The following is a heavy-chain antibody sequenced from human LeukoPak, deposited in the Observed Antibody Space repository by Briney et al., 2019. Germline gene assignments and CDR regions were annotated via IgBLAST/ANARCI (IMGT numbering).Heavy chain of an antibody. Sequence: SETLSLTCTVSGGSISSSSYYWSWIRQPPGKGLEWIGEINHSGSTNYNPSLKSRVTISVDTSKNQFSLKLSSVTAADTAVYYCARDGKYSSGWYFDYWGQGTLVTVSS. J-gene: IGHJ4*02. CDR3: ARDGKYSSGWYFDY. V-gene: IGHV4-39*07. CDR2: INHSGST. D-gene: IGHD6-19*01. CDR1: GGSISSSSYY.